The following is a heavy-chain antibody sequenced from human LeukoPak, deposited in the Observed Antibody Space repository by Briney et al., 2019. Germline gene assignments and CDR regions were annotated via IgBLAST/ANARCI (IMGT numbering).Heavy chain of an antibody. CDR3: ARSSSWSNYYYYYMDV. Sequence: PGGSLRLSCAASGFTVSSNYMSWVRQAPEKGLEWVSVIYSGGSTYYADSVKGRFTISRDNSKNTLYLQMNSLRAEDTAVYYCARSSSWSNYYYYYMDVWGKGTTVTVSS. CDR1: GFTVSSNY. D-gene: IGHD6-13*01. CDR2: IYSGGST. V-gene: IGHV3-53*01. J-gene: IGHJ6*03.